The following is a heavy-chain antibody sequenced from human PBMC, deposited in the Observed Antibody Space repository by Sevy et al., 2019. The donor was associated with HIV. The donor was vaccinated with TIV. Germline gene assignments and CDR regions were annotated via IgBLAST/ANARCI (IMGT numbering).Heavy chain of an antibody. CDR1: GFSFSSYS. J-gene: IGHJ4*02. Sequence: GESLKISCGASGFSFSSYSMNWVHQAPGKGLEWVSYITRSDSARDYADSVKGRFIIPRDNAKNSLFLQMNSLRVEDTAVYYCVRTVSGSYRYDDYWGQGTLVTVSS. CDR2: ITRSDSAR. CDR3: VRTVSGSYRYDDY. D-gene: IGHD3-16*02. V-gene: IGHV3-48*01.